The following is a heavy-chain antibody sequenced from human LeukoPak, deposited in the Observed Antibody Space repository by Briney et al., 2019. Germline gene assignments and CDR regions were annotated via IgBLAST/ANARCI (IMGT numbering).Heavy chain of an antibody. J-gene: IGHJ4*02. CDR1: GFTFDDYA. CDR3: AKDSSGSYYGPGRFFNY. V-gene: IGHV3-9*03. D-gene: IGHD1-26*01. CDR2: ISWNSGSI. Sequence: GRSLRLSCAASGFTFDDYAMHWVRQAPGKGLEWVSGISWNSGSIGYADSVKGRFTISRDNAKNSLYLQMNSLRAEDMALYYCAKDSSGSYYGPGRFFNYWGQGTLVTVSS.